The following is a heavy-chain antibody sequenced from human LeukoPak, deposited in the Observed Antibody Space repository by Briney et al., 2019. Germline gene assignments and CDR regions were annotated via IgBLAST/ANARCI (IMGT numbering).Heavy chain of an antibody. J-gene: IGHJ4*02. Sequence: GGSLRLSCAASGFTFSSYGMHWVRQAPGKGLEWVAVISYDGSNKYYADSVKGRFTISRDNSKNTLYLQMNSLRAEDTAVYYCAKDHSSSWYVWGQGTLVTVSS. D-gene: IGHD6-13*01. CDR2: ISYDGSNK. CDR1: GFTFSSYG. CDR3: AKDHSSSWYV. V-gene: IGHV3-30*18.